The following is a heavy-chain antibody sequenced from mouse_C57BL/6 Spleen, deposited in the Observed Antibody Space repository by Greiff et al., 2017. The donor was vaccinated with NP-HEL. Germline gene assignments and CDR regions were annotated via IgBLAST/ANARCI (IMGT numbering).Heavy chain of an antibody. CDR3: ARGGYYDYDEDAMDY. CDR1: GYTFTSYW. CDR2: INPSNGGT. V-gene: IGHV1-53*01. Sequence: QVQLQQSGTELVKPGASVKLSCKASGYTFTSYWMHWVKQRPGQGLEWIGNINPSNGGTNYNEKFKSKATLTVDKSSSTAYMQLSSLASEDSAVYYCARGGYYDYDEDAMDYWGQGTSVTVSS. J-gene: IGHJ4*01. D-gene: IGHD2-4*01.